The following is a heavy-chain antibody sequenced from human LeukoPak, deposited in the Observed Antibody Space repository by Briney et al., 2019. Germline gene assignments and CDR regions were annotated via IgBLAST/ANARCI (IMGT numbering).Heavy chain of an antibody. Sequence: PSETLSLTCTVSAGSISSYYWSWIRQPPGKGLEWNGYIYYSGSTNYNPSLKSRVTISVDTSKNQFSLKLSSVAAADTAVYYCARDGRSGWYGGFDYWGQGTLVTVSS. CDR1: AGSISSYY. D-gene: IGHD6-19*01. CDR3: ARDGRSGWYGGFDY. J-gene: IGHJ4*02. V-gene: IGHV4-59*01. CDR2: IYYSGST.